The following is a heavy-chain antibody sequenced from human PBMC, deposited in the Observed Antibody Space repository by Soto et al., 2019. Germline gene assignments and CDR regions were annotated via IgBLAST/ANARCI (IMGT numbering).Heavy chain of an antibody. CDR3: ARQADYNILTGYFYYFDY. J-gene: IGHJ4*02. D-gene: IGHD3-9*01. Sequence: GESLKISCKSSGYSFTDYWIGWVRQVPGKGLEWMGIIYPGDSDARYSPSFQGQVTISVDTSINTAFLRWNSLTASDTAMYYCARQADYNILTGYFYYFDYWGQGSLVTVSS. CDR2: IYPGDSDA. CDR1: GYSFTDYW. V-gene: IGHV5-51*01.